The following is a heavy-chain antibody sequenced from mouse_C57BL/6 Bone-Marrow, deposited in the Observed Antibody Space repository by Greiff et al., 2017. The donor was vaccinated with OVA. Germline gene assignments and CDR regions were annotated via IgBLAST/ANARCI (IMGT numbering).Heavy chain of an antibody. J-gene: IGHJ1*03. CDR2: IDPSDSET. CDR1: GYTFTSYW. D-gene: IGHD2-10*02. V-gene: IGHV1-52*01. CDR3: ARGGPLDWYFDV. Sequence: VQLQQPGAELVRPGSSVKLSCKASGYTFTSYWMHWVKQRPIQGLEWIGNIDPSDSETHYNQKFKDKATLTVDKSSSTAYMQLSSLTSEDSAVYYCARGGPLDWYFDVWGTGTTVTVSS.